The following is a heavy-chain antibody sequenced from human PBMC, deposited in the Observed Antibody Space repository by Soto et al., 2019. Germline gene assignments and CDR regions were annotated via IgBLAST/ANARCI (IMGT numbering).Heavy chain of an antibody. D-gene: IGHD4-17*01. Sequence: SETLSLTCTVSGGSISSGGYYWSWIRQHPGKGLEWIGYIYYSGSTYYNPSLKSRVTISVDTSKNQFSLKLSSVTAADTAVYYCARGRYGDWSEYFQHWGQGTLVTVSS. CDR3: ARGRYGDWSEYFQH. CDR2: IYYSGST. CDR1: GGSISSGGYY. V-gene: IGHV4-31*03. J-gene: IGHJ1*01.